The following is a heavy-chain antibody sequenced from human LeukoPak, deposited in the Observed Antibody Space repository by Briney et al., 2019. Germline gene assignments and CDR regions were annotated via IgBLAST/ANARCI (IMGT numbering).Heavy chain of an antibody. CDR1: GGSISSGDYY. V-gene: IGHV4-30-4*08. D-gene: IGHD3-3*01. CDR3: AGTYYDFTSPFDY. CDR2: IYYSGST. Sequence: SQTLSLTCTVSGGSISSGDYYWSWIRQPPGKGLEWIGYIYYSGSTYYNPSLKSRVTISVDTSKNQFSLKLSSVAAADTAVYYCAGTYYDFTSPFDYWGQGTLVTVSS. J-gene: IGHJ4*02.